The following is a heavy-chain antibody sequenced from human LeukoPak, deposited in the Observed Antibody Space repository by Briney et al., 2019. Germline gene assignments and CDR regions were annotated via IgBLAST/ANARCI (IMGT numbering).Heavy chain of an antibody. CDR1: GGSISRGDYD. J-gene: IGHJ6*02. V-gene: IGHV4-30-4*01. CDR3: ARGGPFGWSGYYWGEWTESYYGMDV. D-gene: IGHD3-3*01. CDR2: IYYSGST. Sequence: PSQTLSLTCTVSGGSISRGDYDWSWIRQPPGKGLEWIGCIYYSGSTNYNPSLKSRVTISVDTSKNQFSLKLSSVTAADTAVYYCARGGPFGWSGYYWGEWTESYYGMDVWGQGTTVTVSS.